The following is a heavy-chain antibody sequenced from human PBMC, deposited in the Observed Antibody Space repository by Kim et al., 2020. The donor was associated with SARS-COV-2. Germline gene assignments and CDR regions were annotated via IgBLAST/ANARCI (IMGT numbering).Heavy chain of an antibody. CDR1: GGSFSGYY. CDR2: INHSGST. CDR3: ARRPTPLIAAAGRSVRYFDL. J-gene: IGHJ2*01. Sequence: SETLSLTCAVYGGSFSGYYWSWIRQPPGKGLEWIGEINHSGSTNYNPSLKSRVTISVDTSKNQFSLKLSSVTAADTAVYYCARRPTPLIAAAGRSVRYFDLWGRGTLVTVSS. D-gene: IGHD6-13*01. V-gene: IGHV4-34*01.